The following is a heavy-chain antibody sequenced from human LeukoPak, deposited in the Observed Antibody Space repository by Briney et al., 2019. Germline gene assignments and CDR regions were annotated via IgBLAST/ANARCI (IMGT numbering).Heavy chain of an antibody. CDR1: GYTFTGYY. V-gene: IGHV1-2*02. CDR3: IAAATVDY. D-gene: IGHD6-13*01. J-gene: IGHJ4*02. CDR2: INPNSGGT. Sequence: ASVKVSCKASGYTFTGYYTHWVRNAPGQGLEWMGWINPNSGGTNYAQKFQGRVTMARDTSISTAYMELSRLRSDDTAVYYCIAAATVDYWGQGTLVTVSS.